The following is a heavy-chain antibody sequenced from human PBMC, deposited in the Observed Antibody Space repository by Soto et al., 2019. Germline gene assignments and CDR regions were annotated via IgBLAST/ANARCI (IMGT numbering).Heavy chain of an antibody. CDR2: IFYSGTT. CDR3: ARSVDP. CDR1: GGSISSGGYY. J-gene: IGHJ5*02. V-gene: IGHV4-31*03. Sequence: QVQLQESGQGLGKLSQPLSLTGTVSGGSISSGGYYWSWIRQHPGKALGWIGYIFYSGTTYYNPSLKSRVTISVDTSKNQFSLKLSSVTAADTAVYYCARSVDPWGQGTLVTVSS.